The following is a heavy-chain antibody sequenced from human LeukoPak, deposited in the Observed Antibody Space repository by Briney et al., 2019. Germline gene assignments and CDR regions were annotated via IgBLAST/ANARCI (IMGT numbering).Heavy chain of an antibody. D-gene: IGHD1-26*01. Sequence: ASVKVSCKASGYTFTGYYIHWVRQAPGQGLEWMGRINPNTGGTNYAQKFQGRVTMTRDTSISTAYMDLSRLRSDDTAIYYCARGLEFGGSYYWFDPWGQGTLVTVSS. V-gene: IGHV1-2*06. CDR3: ARGLEFGGSYYWFDP. J-gene: IGHJ5*02. CDR2: INPNTGGT. CDR1: GYTFTGYY.